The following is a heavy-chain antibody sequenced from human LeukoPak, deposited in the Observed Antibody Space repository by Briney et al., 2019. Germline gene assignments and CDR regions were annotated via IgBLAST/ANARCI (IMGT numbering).Heavy chain of an antibody. D-gene: IGHD3-22*01. CDR3: AREDDSFGPAAFDI. V-gene: IGHV4-31*03. CDR1: GGSISSGGYY. J-gene: IGHJ3*02. CDR2: IYYSGST. Sequence: SETLSLTCTVSGGSISSGGYYWSWIRQHPGKGLEWIGYIYYSGSTYYNPSLKSRVTISVDTSKNQFSLKLSSVTAADTAVYYCAREDDSFGPAAFDIWGQGTMVTVSS.